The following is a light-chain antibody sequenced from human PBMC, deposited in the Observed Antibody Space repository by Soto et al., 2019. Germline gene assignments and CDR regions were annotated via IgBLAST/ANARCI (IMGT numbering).Light chain of an antibody. Sequence: EIVMTQSPATLSVSPGERATLSCRASQSIRTNLAWYQQKPGQARRLLIYDASTRATGIPARFSGSGSGTEFTLTIRSLQSEDFAVYYCQQYNNWRSFGQGTKVDVK. CDR1: QSIRTN. V-gene: IGKV3D-15*01. J-gene: IGKJ1*01. CDR2: DAS. CDR3: QQYNNWRS.